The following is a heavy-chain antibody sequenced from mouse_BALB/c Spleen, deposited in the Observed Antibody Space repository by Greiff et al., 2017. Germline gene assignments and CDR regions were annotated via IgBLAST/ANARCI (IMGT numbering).Heavy chain of an antibody. D-gene: IGHD2-3*01. CDR1: GFTFSDYG. CDR2: ISNLAYSI. CDR3: ARLYDGYTYVDD. J-gene: IGHJ2*01. Sequence: EVKVVESGGGLVQPGGSRKLSCAASGFTFSDYGMAWVRQAPGKGPEWVAFISNLAYSIYYADTVTGRFTISRENAKNTLYLEMSSLRSEDTAMYYCARLYDGYTYVDDWGQGTTLTVSS. V-gene: IGHV5-15*02.